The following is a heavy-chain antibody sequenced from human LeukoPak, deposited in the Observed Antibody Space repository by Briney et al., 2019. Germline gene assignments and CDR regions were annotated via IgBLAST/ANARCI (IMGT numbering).Heavy chain of an antibody. CDR1: GGSFSGYY. CDR3: ANRGRFFGGGNAFDI. Sequence: SETLSLTCAVYGGSFSGYYWSWIRQPPGKGLEWIGEINHSGSTNYNPSLKSRVTISVDTSKNQFSLKLSSVTAADTAVYYCANRGRFFGGGNAFDIWGQGTMVTVSS. J-gene: IGHJ3*02. D-gene: IGHD3-16*01. V-gene: IGHV4-34*01. CDR2: INHSGST.